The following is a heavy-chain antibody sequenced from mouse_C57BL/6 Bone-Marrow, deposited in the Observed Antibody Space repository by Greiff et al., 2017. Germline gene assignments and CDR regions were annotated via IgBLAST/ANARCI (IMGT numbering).Heavy chain of an antibody. V-gene: IGHV1-50*01. CDR3: ASPGGWCAY. J-gene: IGHJ3*01. Sequence: VQLQQPGAELVKPGASVKLSCKASGYTFTSYWMQWVKQRPGQGLEWIGEIDPSDSYTNYNQKFKGKATLTVDTSSSTAYMQLSSLTSEDSAVYYCASPGGWCAYGGEGPLATVSA. CDR2: IDPSDSYT. CDR1: GYTFTSYW. D-gene: IGHD4-1*01.